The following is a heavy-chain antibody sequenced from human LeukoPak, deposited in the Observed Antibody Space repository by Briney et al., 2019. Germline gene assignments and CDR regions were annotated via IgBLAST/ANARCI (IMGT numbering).Heavy chain of an antibody. Sequence: SETLSLTCAVYGGSFSGYYWNWIRQPPGKGLEWIGEINHSGNNNYNPSLKNRVTMSADTSKNQVSLKLNSVTAADTAVYYCARRHYYDSRGFYYKWGQGTLVTVSS. CDR3: ARRHYYDSRGFYYK. CDR2: INHSGNN. J-gene: IGHJ4*02. V-gene: IGHV4-34*01. D-gene: IGHD3-22*01. CDR1: GGSFSGYY.